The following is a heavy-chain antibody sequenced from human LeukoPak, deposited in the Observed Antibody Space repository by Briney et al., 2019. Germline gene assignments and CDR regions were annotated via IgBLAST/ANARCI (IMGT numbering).Heavy chain of an antibody. J-gene: IGHJ5*02. CDR1: GGSISSYY. V-gene: IGHV4-4*07. Sequence: KTSETLSFTCTVSGGSISSYYWSWIRQPAGKGLEWIGRIYTSGSTNYNPSLKSRVTMSVDTSKNQFSLKLSSVTAADTAVYYCARDQTTVTVLVGFDPWGQGTLVTVSS. CDR2: IYTSGST. D-gene: IGHD4-17*01. CDR3: ARDQTTVTVLVGFDP.